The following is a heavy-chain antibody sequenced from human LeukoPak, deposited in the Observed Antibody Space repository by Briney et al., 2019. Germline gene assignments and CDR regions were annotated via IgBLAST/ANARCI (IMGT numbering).Heavy chain of an antibody. CDR1: GFTFTSYA. D-gene: IGHD4-17*01. CDR3: AKDDGDYALFGVDF. J-gene: IGHJ4*02. Sequence: GGSLRLSCAASGFTFTSYAINWVRLAPGKGLEWVSAISGSGGTTFYADSVKGRFTISRDNSKNTMYLQMNSLRAEDTAVYYCAKDDGDYALFGVDFWGQGTLVTVSS. CDR2: ISGSGGTT. V-gene: IGHV3-23*01.